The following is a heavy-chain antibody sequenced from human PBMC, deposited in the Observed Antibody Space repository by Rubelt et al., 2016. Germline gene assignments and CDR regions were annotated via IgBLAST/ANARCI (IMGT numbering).Heavy chain of an antibody. CDR3: ASNRLGGTSGYGMDV. J-gene: IGHJ6*02. V-gene: IGHV5-51*01. CDR2: IYPGDSDT. D-gene: IGHD1-26*01. Sequence: QMPGKGLEWMGIIYPGDSDTRYSPSFQGQVTISTDNSINTAYLQWSSLKASDTAMYYCASNRLGGTSGYGMDVWGQGTTVTVS.